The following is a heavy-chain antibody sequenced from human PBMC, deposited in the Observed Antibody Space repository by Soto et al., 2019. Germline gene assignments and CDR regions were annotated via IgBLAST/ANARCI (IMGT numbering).Heavy chain of an antibody. CDR2: ISYDGSNK. J-gene: IGHJ4*02. V-gene: IGHV3-30*03. CDR3: ARSPYSVSYLAYFDY. Sequence: QVQLVESGGGVVQPGRSLRLSCAASGFTFSSYGMHWVRQAPGKGLEWVAVISYDGSNKYYADSVKGRFTISRDNSKHTLYLQMNSLRAEDTAVYYCARSPYSVSYLAYFDYWGQGTLVTVCS. D-gene: IGHD1-26*01. CDR1: GFTFSSYG.